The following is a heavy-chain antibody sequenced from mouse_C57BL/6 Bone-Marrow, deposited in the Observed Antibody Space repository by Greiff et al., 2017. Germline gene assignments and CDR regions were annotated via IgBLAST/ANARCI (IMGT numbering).Heavy chain of an antibody. CDR1: GYSFTGYY. D-gene: IGHD6-5*01. J-gene: IGHJ4*01. Sequence: EVQLQQSGPELVKPGASVKISCKASGYSFTGYYMNWVKQSPEKSLEWIGEINPSTGGTTYNQKFKAKATLTVDKSSSTAYMHLKSLTSEDSAVYYCASPIFFMDYWGQGTSVTVSS. CDR3: ASPIFFMDY. V-gene: IGHV1-42*01. CDR2: INPSTGGT.